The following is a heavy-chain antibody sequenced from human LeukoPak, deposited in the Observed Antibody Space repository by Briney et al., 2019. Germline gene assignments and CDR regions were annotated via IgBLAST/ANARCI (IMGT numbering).Heavy chain of an antibody. CDR3: TKGDDYGANTRLPKYNWFDP. CDR1: GFTFSHYG. V-gene: IGHV3-30*02. J-gene: IGHJ5*02. D-gene: IGHD4-23*01. Sequence: PGRSLRLSCEASGFTFSHYGMHWLRQAPGKGLEWVAFIRYDGNNKNYADSVKGRFTVPRDNSKDTLFLQMNSLRPEDTAVYYCTKGDDYGANTRLPKYNWFDPWGQGTLVTVSS. CDR2: IRYDGNNK.